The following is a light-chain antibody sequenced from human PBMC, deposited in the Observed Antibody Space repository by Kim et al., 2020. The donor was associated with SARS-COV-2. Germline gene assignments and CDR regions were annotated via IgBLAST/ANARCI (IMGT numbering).Light chain of an antibody. CDR3: QQSYTTPYT. CDR2: GAS. V-gene: IGKV1-39*01. J-gene: IGKJ2*01. CDR1: QTISSY. Sequence: SAAVGDKVTITCRASQTISSYLNWYQQKPGKAPNLLIYGASTLQTGVPSRFTGSGFGTDFTLTISSLQPEDSATYYCQQSYTTPYTFGQGTKLEI.